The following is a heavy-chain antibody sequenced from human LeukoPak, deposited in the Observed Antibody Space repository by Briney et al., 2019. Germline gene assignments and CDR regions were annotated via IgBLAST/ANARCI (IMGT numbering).Heavy chain of an antibody. CDR3: ARGAARPFHGMDV. CDR2: INHSGST. J-gene: IGHJ6*02. Sequence: SETLSLTCAVYGGSFSGYYWSWIRQPPGKGLEWIGEINHSGSTNYNPSLKSRVTISVDTSKNQFSLKLSSVTAADMAVYYCARGAARPFHGMDVWGQGTTVTVSS. V-gene: IGHV4-34*01. CDR1: GGSFSGYY. D-gene: IGHD6-6*01.